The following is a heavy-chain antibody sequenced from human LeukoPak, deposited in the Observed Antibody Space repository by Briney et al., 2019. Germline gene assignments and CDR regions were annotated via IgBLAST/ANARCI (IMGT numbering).Heavy chain of an antibody. CDR3: AGAQGINYMDI. J-gene: IGHJ6*03. CDR2: IIPNSDGR. Sequence: ASVKVSCKASGYTFTGYYIHWVRQAPGQGLEWMGWIIPNSDGRHYAQQFPGRVTMTRDTSINTAYMKLRGLKSDDTAVYYCAGAQGINYMDIWGKGTTVTVSS. D-gene: IGHD3-10*01. CDR1: GYTFTGYY. V-gene: IGHV1-2*02.